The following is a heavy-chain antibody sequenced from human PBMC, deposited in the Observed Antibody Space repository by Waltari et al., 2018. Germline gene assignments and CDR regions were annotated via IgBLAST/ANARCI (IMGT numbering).Heavy chain of an antibody. V-gene: IGHV1-8*01. CDR1: GYTFTSYD. CDR2: MNPNSGNT. CDR3: AREHYYYYYYGMDV. Sequence: QVQLVQSGAEVKKPGASVKVSCKASGYTFTSYDINWVRQATGQGLEWMGWMNPNSGNTGYAQKFQGRVTMTRNTSISTAYMELSSLRSEDTAVYYCAREHYYYYYYGMDVWGQGTTVTVSS. D-gene: IGHD1-1*01. J-gene: IGHJ6*02.